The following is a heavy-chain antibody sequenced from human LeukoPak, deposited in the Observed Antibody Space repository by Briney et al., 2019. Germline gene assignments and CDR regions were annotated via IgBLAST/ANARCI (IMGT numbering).Heavy chain of an antibody. Sequence: SVKVSCKASGGTVSSYAISWVRQAPGQGLEWMGGIIPIFGTANYAQKFQGRVTITADESTSTAYMELSSLRSEDTAVYYCARGGVAAAGDDAFDIWGQGTMVTVSS. CDR1: GGTVSSYA. J-gene: IGHJ3*02. V-gene: IGHV1-69*01. D-gene: IGHD6-13*01. CDR2: IIPIFGTA. CDR3: ARGGVAAAGDDAFDI.